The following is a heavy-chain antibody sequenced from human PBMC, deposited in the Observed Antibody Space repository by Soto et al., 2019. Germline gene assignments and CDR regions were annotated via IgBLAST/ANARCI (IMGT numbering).Heavy chain of an antibody. Sequence: AGGSLRLSCAASGFTFSSYAMHWVRQAPGKGPEWVAVISYDGSNKYYADSVKGRFTISRDNSKNTLYLQMNSLRAEDTAVYYCARDWAGSSGPFDYWGQGTPVTVSS. CDR1: GFTFSSYA. CDR2: ISYDGSNK. D-gene: IGHD3-22*01. V-gene: IGHV3-30-3*01. J-gene: IGHJ4*02. CDR3: ARDWAGSSGPFDY.